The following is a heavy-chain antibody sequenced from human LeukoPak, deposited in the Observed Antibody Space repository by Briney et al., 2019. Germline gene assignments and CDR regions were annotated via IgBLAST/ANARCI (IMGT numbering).Heavy chain of an antibody. J-gene: IGHJ5*02. V-gene: IGHV4-34*01. CDR2: INHSGST. CDR1: GGSFSGYY. CDR3: ARGVAYDYVWGSYRSYWFDP. Sequence: SETLSLTCAVYGGSFSGYYWSWIRQPPGKGLEWIGEINHSGSTNYNPSLKSRVTISVDTSKNQLSLKLSSVTAADTAVYYCARGVAYDYVWGSYRSYWFDPWGQGTLVTVSS. D-gene: IGHD3-16*02.